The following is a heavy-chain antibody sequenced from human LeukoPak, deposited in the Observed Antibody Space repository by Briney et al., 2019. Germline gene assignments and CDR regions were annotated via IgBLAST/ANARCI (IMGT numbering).Heavy chain of an antibody. Sequence: ASVKVSCKASGYTFTGYYMHWVRQAPGQGLEWMRWINPNSGGTNYAQKFQGRVTMTRDTSISTAYMELSRLRSDDTAVYYCARDLAILTSFDPWGQGTLVTVSS. V-gene: IGHV1-2*02. D-gene: IGHD3-9*01. CDR1: GYTFTGYY. J-gene: IGHJ5*02. CDR2: INPNSGGT. CDR3: ARDLAILTSFDP.